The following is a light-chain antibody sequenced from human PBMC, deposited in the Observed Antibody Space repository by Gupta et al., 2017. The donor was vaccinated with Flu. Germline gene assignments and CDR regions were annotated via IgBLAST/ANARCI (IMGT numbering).Light chain of an antibody. Sequence: ISCTGGSSNIVAGFHVHWYNQVQGKAPKLRIYDKTNRPSGVTDRFSGSMSGTSASLAITCLQTEDESDYYCQSLDNRLNGYVFGTGTNVTVL. CDR2: DKT. J-gene: IGLJ1*01. CDR3: QSLDNRLNGYV. V-gene: IGLV1-40*01. CDR1: SSNIVAGFH.